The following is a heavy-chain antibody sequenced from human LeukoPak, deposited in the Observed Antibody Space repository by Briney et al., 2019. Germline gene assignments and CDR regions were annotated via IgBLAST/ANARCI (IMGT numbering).Heavy chain of an antibody. CDR1: GFTFSSYW. Sequence: GGSLRLSCAASGFTFSSYWMSWVRQGPGKGLEWLANIKQDGSERYYVDSVKGRFTISRDNGKNSLYVQMNNLRAEDTAVYYCARDFTVTTYWFDPWGQGTLVTVSS. D-gene: IGHD4-17*01. CDR3: ARDFTVTTYWFDP. V-gene: IGHV3-7*01. CDR2: IKQDGSER. J-gene: IGHJ5*02.